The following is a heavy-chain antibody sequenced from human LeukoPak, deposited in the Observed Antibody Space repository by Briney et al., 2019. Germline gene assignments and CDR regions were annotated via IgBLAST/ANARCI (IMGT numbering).Heavy chain of an antibody. J-gene: IGHJ4*02. V-gene: IGHV1-69*13. CDR2: IMPVFGTT. CDR3: VRAGGPRKWYFDY. CDR1: GDTFNTYD. D-gene: IGHD1-14*01. Sequence: SVKVSCKASGDTFNTYDILWVRQAPGQGLEWMGGIMPVFGTTKFAQKFQGRVTITADESTRITYMELTSLRSEDTAVYYCVRAGGPRKWYFDYWGQGTTVIVSS.